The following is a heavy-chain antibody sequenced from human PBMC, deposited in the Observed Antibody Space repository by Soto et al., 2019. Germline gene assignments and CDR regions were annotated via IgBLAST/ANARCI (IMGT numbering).Heavy chain of an antibody. D-gene: IGHD4-17*01. Sequence: GESLKISCKGSGYSFTSYWIGWVRQMPGKGLEWMGIIYPGDSDTRYSPSFQGQVTISADKSISTAYLQWSSLKASDTAMYYCARQSVADYGDLDAFDIWGQGTMVTVSS. J-gene: IGHJ3*02. CDR2: IYPGDSDT. CDR1: GYSFTSYW. CDR3: ARQSVADYGDLDAFDI. V-gene: IGHV5-51*01.